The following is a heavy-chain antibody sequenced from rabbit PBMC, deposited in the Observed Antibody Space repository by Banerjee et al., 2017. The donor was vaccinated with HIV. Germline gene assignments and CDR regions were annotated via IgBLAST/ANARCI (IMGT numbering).Heavy chain of an antibody. D-gene: IGHD8-1*01. V-gene: IGHV1S45*01. CDR1: GFSFSSSYW. CDR2: IYVGSSDST. Sequence: ELVESGGGLVQPGESLKLSCTASGFSFSSSYWICWVRQAPGKGLEWIACIYVGSSDSTWYASWAKGRFTISKTSSTTVTLQMTSLTAADTATYFCARRASGNNYNLWGQGTLVTVS. CDR3: ARRASGNNYNL. J-gene: IGHJ4*01.